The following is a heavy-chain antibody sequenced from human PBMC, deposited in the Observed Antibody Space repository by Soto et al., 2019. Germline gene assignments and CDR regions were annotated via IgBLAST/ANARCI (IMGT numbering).Heavy chain of an antibody. J-gene: IGHJ6*02. V-gene: IGHV1-2*04. CDR1: GYTFTGYY. CDR3: ARGYDSSEYYYYGMDV. CDR2: INPNSGGT. Sequence: ASVKVSCKASGYTFTGYYMHWVRQAPGQGLEWMGWINPNSGGTNYAQKFQGWVTMTRDTSISTAYMELSRLRSDDTAVYYCARGYDSSEYYYYGMDVWGQGTTVTVSS. D-gene: IGHD3-22*01.